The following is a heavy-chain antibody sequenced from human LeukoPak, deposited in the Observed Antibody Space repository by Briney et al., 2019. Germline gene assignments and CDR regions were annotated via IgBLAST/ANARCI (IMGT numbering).Heavy chain of an antibody. J-gene: IGHJ3*02. Sequence: PSETLSLTCTVSGGSISSGSYYWSWIRQPPGKGLEWIGYMYYSGSTNYNPSLKSRVTISVDTSKNQFSLKLSSVTAADTAVYYCAKDASSSWRWGAFDIWGQGTMVTVSS. D-gene: IGHD6-13*01. CDR3: AKDASSSWRWGAFDI. CDR1: GGSISSGSYY. CDR2: MYYSGST. V-gene: IGHV4-61*01.